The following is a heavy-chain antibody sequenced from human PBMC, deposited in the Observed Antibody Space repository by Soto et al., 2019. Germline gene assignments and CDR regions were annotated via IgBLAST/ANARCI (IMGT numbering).Heavy chain of an antibody. CDR1: GGTFSSYT. Sequence: QVQLVQSGAEVKKPGSSVKVSCKASGGTFSSYTISWVRQAPGQGLEWMGRIIPILGIANYAQKFQGRVTITADKPTRTAYMERSSLRSEDTAVYYCAASLGTVTTGYGWFDPWGQGTLVTVSS. CDR2: IIPILGIA. D-gene: IGHD4-17*01. V-gene: IGHV1-69*02. J-gene: IGHJ5*02. CDR3: AASLGTVTTGYGWFDP.